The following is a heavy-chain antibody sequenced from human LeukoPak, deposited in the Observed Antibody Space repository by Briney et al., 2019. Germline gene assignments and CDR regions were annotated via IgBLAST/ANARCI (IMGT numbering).Heavy chain of an antibody. Sequence: PSETLSLTCTVSGGSISSYYWSWIRQPPGKGLEWIGYIYYSGSTNYNPSLKSRVTISVDTSKNQFSLKLSSVTAADTAVYYCASIAARPGDYWGQGTLVTVSS. CDR3: ASIAARPGDY. J-gene: IGHJ4*02. CDR2: IYYSGST. V-gene: IGHV4-59*01. D-gene: IGHD6-6*01. CDR1: GGSISSYY.